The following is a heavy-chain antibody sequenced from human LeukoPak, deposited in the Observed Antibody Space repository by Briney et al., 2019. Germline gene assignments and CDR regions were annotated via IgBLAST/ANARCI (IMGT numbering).Heavy chain of an antibody. Sequence: PGGSLRLSCEASGFTFSDFGMHWVRQAPGKGLEWVSVLYSSGNTYYADSVKGRFSISRDNSKNRVFLQLNGLRVEDTAVYYCARPYYYDSGTFYSGFWGQGTLVTVSS. CDR1: GFTFSDFG. D-gene: IGHD3-22*01. CDR3: ARPYYYDSGTFYSGF. CDR2: LYSSGNT. J-gene: IGHJ4*02. V-gene: IGHV3-NL1*01.